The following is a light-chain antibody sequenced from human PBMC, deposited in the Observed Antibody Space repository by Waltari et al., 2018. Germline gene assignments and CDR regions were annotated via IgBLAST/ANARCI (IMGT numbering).Light chain of an antibody. CDR1: KSVTNY. V-gene: IGKV3-11*01. CDR3: QQRRNWPLT. J-gene: IGKJ4*01. Sequence: DIVLTQSPAILSLSPGARSSLSCRASKSVTNYLAWYQQKPGQAPRLLIYDTSNRATGIPARFSGSGFGTDFTLTISSLEPEDFAVYYCQQRRNWPLTFGGGTKVEIK. CDR2: DTS.